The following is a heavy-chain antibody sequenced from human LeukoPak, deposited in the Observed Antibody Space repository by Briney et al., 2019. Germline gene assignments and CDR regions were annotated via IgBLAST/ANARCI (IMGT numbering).Heavy chain of an antibody. CDR3: ARDHLEWELLGAFDI. V-gene: IGHV3-33*08. D-gene: IGHD1-26*01. CDR2: IWYDGSNK. CDR1: GFTFSSYS. J-gene: IGHJ3*02. Sequence: GGSLRLSCAASGFTFSSYSMNWVRQAPGKGLEWVAVIWYDGSNKYYADSVKGRFTISRDNSKNTLYLQMNSLRAEDTAVYYCARDHLEWELLGAFDIWGQGTMVTVSS.